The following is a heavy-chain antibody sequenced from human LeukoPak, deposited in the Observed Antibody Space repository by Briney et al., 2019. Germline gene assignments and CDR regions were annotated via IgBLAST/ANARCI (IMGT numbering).Heavy chain of an antibody. Sequence: ASVRVSCKASGYTFTGYYMHWVRQASGQGLEWMGWINPNSGGTDYAQKFQGRVTMTRDTSISTAYMELSRLRSDDTSVYYCARVHYDFWSGYRPKNYYYMDVWGKGTTVNVSS. CDR1: GYTFTGYY. D-gene: IGHD3-3*01. CDR3: ARVHYDFWSGYRPKNYYYMDV. J-gene: IGHJ6*03. CDR2: INPNSGGT. V-gene: IGHV1-2*02.